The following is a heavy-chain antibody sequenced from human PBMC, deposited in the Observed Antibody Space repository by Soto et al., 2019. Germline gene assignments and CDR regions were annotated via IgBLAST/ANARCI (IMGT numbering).Heavy chain of an antibody. J-gene: IGHJ6*02. CDR2: ISPYSGNT. Sequence: ASVKVSCKASGYTFTDYAINWLRQAPGQGFQWVGWISPYSGNTTSAENFLDRVTMTTDTSTKTAYLELRSLRSDDTAVYYCARDHGLAWAVRPANYYYAMDVWGQGTTVTSP. CDR3: ARDHGLAWAVRPANYYYAMDV. CDR1: GYTFTDYA. D-gene: IGHD6-6*01. V-gene: IGHV1-18*04.